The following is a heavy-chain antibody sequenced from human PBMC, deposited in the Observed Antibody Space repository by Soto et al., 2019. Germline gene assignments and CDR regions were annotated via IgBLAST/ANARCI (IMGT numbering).Heavy chain of an antibody. CDR1: GASISSGGYY. CDR3: AASCVGCGGFNNSGMDV. J-gene: IGHJ6*02. V-gene: IGHV4-31*03. D-gene: IGHD2-21*01. CDR2: IYYSGTT. Sequence: QVQLQESGPGLVKPSQTLSLTCSVSGASISSGGYYWNWIRQHPGKGLEWIGYIYYSGTTYYNPSLQRRVTISVDTSKNQFSLKLSSVPAADTAVYYCAASCVGCGGFNNSGMDVWGQGTTVTVSS.